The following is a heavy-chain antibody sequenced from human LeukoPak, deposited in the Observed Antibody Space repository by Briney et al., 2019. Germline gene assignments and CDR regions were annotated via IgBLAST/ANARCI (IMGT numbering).Heavy chain of an antibody. J-gene: IGHJ4*02. D-gene: IGHD3-22*01. V-gene: IGHV4-39*07. CDR3: ARDDYYDSSGYYYENIN. CDR1: GGSISSSSYY. Sequence: SETLSLTCTVSGGSISSSSYYWGWIHQPPGKGLEWIGSIYYSGSTYYNPSLKSRVTISVDTSKNQFSLKLSSVTAADTAVYYCARDDYYDSSGYYYENINWGQGTLVTVSS. CDR2: IYYSGST.